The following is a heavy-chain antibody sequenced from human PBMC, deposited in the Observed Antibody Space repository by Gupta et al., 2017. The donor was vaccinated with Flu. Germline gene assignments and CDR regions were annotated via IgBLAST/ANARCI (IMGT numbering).Heavy chain of an antibody. D-gene: IGHD3-3*01. CDR1: GGSFSGYS. CDR2: INHSGST. V-gene: IGHV4-34*01. CDR3: ARTAYYDFWSGYYGSYYYYGMDV. J-gene: IGHJ6*02. Sequence: QVQLQQWGAGLLKPSETLSLTCAVYGGSFSGYSWSWIREPPGKGLEWIGEINHSGSTNYNPSLKSRVTISVDTSKNQFSLKLSSVTAADTAVYYCARTAYYDFWSGYYGSYYYYGMDVWGQGTTVTVSS.